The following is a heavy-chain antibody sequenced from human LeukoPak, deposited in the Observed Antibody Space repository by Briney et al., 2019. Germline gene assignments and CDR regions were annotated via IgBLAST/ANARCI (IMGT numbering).Heavy chain of an antibody. CDR1: GGSISSSNW. CDR2: IYHSGST. J-gene: IGHJ4*02. D-gene: IGHD3-22*01. V-gene: IGHV4-4*02. Sequence: SETLSLTCAVSGGSISSSNWWSWVRQPPGKGLEWIGEIYHSGSTNYNPSLKSRVTISVDKSKNQFSLKLSSVTAADTAVYYCARDVLLYDSSGYYYLGRGFDYWGQGTLVTVSS. CDR3: ARDVLLYDSSGYYYLGRGFDY.